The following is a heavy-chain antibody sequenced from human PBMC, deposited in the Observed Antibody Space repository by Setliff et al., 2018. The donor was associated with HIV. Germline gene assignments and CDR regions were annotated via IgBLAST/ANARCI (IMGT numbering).Heavy chain of an antibody. D-gene: IGHD4-17*01. V-gene: IGHV4-38-2*02. J-gene: IGHJ6*02. CDR3: ARGGPTVAFGLDV. Sequence: ETLSLTCTVSGDSIRSGDYYWGWIRQPPGKGLEWIGNTYHHGTTYYYPSLKGRVTISLDTSNNQFSLNLNSVTAADTAVYYCARGGPTVAFGLDVWGQGTTVTVSS. CDR1: GDSIRSGDYY. CDR2: TYHHGTT.